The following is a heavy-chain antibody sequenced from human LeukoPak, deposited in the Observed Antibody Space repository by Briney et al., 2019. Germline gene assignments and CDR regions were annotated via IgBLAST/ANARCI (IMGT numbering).Heavy chain of an antibody. J-gene: IGHJ5*02. CDR1: GGSISSSY. CDR2: IYYSGST. D-gene: IGHD5-18*01. Sequence: SETLSLTCTVSGGSISSSYWSWIRQPPGKGLEWIGYIYYSGSTNYNPSLKSRVTISVDTSKNQFSLKLSSVTAADTAVYYCARGRGYSHNQDWFDPWGQGTLVTVSS. CDR3: ARGRGYSHNQDWFDP. V-gene: IGHV4-59*01.